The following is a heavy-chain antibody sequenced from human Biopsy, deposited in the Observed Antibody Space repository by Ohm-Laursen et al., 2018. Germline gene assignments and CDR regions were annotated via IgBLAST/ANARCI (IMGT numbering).Heavy chain of an antibody. CDR3: ARDAEEFDSSGPRFDY. Sequence: SLRLSCSASGFPFHNYAMNWVRQAPGKGLEWVAVIWSDGNNKYYADSVKGRFTISRDTSRNTLYMQMNSLRVEDTALYYCARDAEEFDSSGPRFDYWGQGTLVTVSS. V-gene: IGHV3-33*08. D-gene: IGHD3-22*01. CDR1: GFPFHNYA. J-gene: IGHJ4*02. CDR2: IWSDGNNK.